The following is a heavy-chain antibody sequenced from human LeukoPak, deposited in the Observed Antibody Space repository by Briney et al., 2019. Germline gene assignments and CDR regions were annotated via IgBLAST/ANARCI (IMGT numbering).Heavy chain of an antibody. V-gene: IGHV4-59*01. D-gene: IGHD4-17*01. J-gene: IGHJ2*01. CDR1: GGSISSYY. CDR2: IYYSGST. CDR3: AREPTVTTPGYFDL. Sequence: SSETLSLTCTVSGGSISSYYWSWIRQPPGKGLEWIGYIYYSGSTNYNPSLKSRVTISVDTSKNQFPLKLSSVTAADTAVYYCAREPTVTTPGYFDLWGRGTLVTVSS.